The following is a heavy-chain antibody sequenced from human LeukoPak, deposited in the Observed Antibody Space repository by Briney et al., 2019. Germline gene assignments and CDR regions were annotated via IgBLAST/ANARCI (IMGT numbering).Heavy chain of an antibody. J-gene: IGHJ5*02. CDR3: ARDVRIAAAGTNWFDT. V-gene: IGHV1-69*13. CDR1: GGTFSSYA. Sequence: SVKVSCKASGGTFSSYAISWVRQAPGQGLEWMGGIIPIFGTANYAQKFQGRVTITADESTSTAYMELSSLRSEDTAVYYCARDVRIAAAGTNWFDTWGREPWSPSPQ. CDR2: IIPIFGTA. D-gene: IGHD6-13*01.